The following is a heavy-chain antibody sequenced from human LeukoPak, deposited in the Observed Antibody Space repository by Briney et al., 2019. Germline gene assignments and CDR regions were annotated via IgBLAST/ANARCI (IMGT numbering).Heavy chain of an antibody. CDR1: GFTFGNYG. Sequence: GGSLRLSCAASGFTFGNYGLHWVRHAPGKGLDWVGFIRSDGTNKYYADSVKGRFTISRGNSKYTLYLQMNSLRAEDTAVYYCARGRRYSPIPGSHSKSHFDYWGQGTLVTVSS. CDR2: IRSDGTNK. J-gene: IGHJ4*02. CDR3: ARGRRYSPIPGSHSKSHFDY. V-gene: IGHV3-30*02. D-gene: IGHD5-18*01.